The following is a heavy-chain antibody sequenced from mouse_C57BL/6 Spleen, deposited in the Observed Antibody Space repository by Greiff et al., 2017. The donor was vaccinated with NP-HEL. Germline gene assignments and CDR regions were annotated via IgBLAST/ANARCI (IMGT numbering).Heavy chain of an antibody. J-gene: IGHJ4*01. V-gene: IGHV5-17*01. CDR1: GFTFSDYG. CDR3: AKTGYYYAMDY. Sequence: EVQWVESGGGLVKPGGSLKLSCAASGFTFSDYGMHWVRQAPEKGLEWVAYISSGSSTIYYADTVKGRFTISRDNAKNTLFLQMTSLRSEDTAMYYCAKTGYYYAMDYWGQGTSVTVSS. D-gene: IGHD4-1*01. CDR2: ISSGSSTI.